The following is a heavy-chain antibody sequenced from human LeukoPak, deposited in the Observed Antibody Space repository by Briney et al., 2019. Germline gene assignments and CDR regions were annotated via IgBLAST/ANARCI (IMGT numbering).Heavy chain of an antibody. J-gene: IGHJ4*02. CDR3: AKVGATYDY. Sequence: PGRSLRLSCAASGFTFSSYGMRWVRQAPGKGLEWVAVISYDGSNKYYADSVKGRFTISRDNSKNTLYLQMNSLGAEDTAVYYCAKVGATYDYWGQGTLVTVSS. CDR2: ISYDGSNK. CDR1: GFTFSSYG. V-gene: IGHV3-30*18. D-gene: IGHD1-26*01.